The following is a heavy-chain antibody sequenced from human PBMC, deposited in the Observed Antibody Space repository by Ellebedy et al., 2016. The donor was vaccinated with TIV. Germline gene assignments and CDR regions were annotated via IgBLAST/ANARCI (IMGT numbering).Heavy chain of an antibody. D-gene: IGHD6-13*01. J-gene: IGHJ4*02. CDR2: IDWDDDK. Sequence: SGPTLVKPTQTLTLTCTFSGFSLTTTGMSVNWIRQPPGKALEWLARIDWDDDKYYSTSLKTRLTISKDTSKNQVVLTMTNMDPVDTATYYCARIRYSSSWYGFYFDYWGQGTLVTVSS. CDR3: ARIRYSSSWYGFYFDY. V-gene: IGHV2-70*11. CDR1: GFSLTTTGMS.